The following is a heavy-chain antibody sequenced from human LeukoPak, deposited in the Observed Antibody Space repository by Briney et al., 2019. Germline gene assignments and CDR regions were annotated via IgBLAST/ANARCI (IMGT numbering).Heavy chain of an antibody. D-gene: IGHD3-22*01. J-gene: IGHJ4*02. CDR3: ARDKVSFDY. CDR1: GFTFSSYN. CDR2: ISSSNTYI. V-gene: IGHV3-21*01. Sequence: GGSLRLSCAASGFTFSSYNMNWVRQAPGKGLEWVSSISSSNTYIYYTDSVKGRFTISRDNSKNTLYLQMNSLRAEDTAVYYCARDKVSFDYWGQGTLVTVSS.